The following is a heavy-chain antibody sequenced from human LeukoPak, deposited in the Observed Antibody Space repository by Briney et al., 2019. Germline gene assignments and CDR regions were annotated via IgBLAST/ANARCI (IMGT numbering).Heavy chain of an antibody. CDR3: AIEKLIGELFFPLGY. V-gene: IGHV1-69*13. Sequence: SVKVSFKASGGTFSSYAISWVRQAPGQGLEWMGGIIPIFGTANYAQKFQGRVTITADESTSTAYMELSSLRSEDTAVYYCAIEKLIGELFFPLGYWGQGTLVTVSS. CDR1: GGTFSSYA. D-gene: IGHD3-10*01. J-gene: IGHJ4*02. CDR2: IIPIFGTA.